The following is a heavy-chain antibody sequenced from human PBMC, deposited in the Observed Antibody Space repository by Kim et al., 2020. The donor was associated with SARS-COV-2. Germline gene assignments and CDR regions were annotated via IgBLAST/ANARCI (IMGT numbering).Heavy chain of an antibody. V-gene: IGHV1-18*01. D-gene: IGHD1-26*01. Sequence: NYAQKLQGRVTMTTDTSTSTAYMELRSLRSDDTAVYYCASQLISGSPFDYWGQGTLVTVSS. CDR3: ASQLISGSPFDY. J-gene: IGHJ4*02.